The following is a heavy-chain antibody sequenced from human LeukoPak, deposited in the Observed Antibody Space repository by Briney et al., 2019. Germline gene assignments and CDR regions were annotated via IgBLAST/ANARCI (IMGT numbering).Heavy chain of an antibody. V-gene: IGHV3-48*03. D-gene: IGHD4-23*01. CDR2: ISGSGSTI. Sequence: GGSLRLSCAASGFTFSNYEMNWVRQVPGKGLEWVSYISGSGSTIYYADSVKGRFTISRDNAKNSLFLQMNSLRAEDTAVYYCARWGGGNGDYWGQGTLVTVSP. J-gene: IGHJ4*02. CDR3: ARWGGGNGDY. CDR1: GFTFSNYE.